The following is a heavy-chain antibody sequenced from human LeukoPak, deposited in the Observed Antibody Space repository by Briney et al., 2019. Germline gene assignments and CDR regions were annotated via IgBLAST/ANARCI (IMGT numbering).Heavy chain of an antibody. CDR3: ARALNGFDI. V-gene: IGHV3-23*01. CDR2: ISGSGGNT. Sequence: GSLRLSCAASGFTFSNYAMSWVRQAPGKGLEWVSTISGSGGNTYYADSVKGRFTISRDNSKNTLYLQMNSLRAEDTAVYYCARALNGFDIWGPGTLVTVSS. CDR1: GFTFSNYA. J-gene: IGHJ3*02.